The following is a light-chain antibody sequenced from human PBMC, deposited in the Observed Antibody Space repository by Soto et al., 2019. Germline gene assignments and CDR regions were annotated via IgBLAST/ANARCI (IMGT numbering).Light chain of an antibody. Sequence: DTQMTQSPSSLSASVGDRVTITCRATQGISNYLAWYQQKPGEVPKLLIYAASTLQPGVPTRFSGSGSGTDFTLNITSLQPEDVATYYCQRYISASFTFGPGTNVNIK. CDR1: QGISNY. V-gene: IGKV1-27*01. CDR2: AAS. J-gene: IGKJ3*01. CDR3: QRYISASFT.